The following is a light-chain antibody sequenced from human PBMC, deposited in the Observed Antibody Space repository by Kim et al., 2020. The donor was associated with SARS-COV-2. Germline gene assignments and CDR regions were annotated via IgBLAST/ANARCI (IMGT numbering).Light chain of an antibody. J-gene: IGLJ7*01. CDR1: RSEVGSYNL. Sequence: SIAISCTGTRSEVGSYNLVSWDQHHPGKAPKVLSYDVSKRTAGVSNRFSGSKSGNTDSRTSSGLQAEDEADYYCCSYADSSTRVFGGGTQLTVL. CDR2: DVS. V-gene: IGLV2-23*02. CDR3: CSYADSSTRV.